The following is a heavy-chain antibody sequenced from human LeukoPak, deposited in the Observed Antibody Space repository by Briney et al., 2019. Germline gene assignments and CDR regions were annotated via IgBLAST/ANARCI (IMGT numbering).Heavy chain of an antibody. CDR2: ISGSSSST. CDR1: GFTLSSYT. V-gene: IGHV3-23*01. D-gene: IGHD1-7*01. J-gene: IGHJ4*02. Sequence: GGSLRLSCAASGFTLSSYTMTWVRQAPGEGLEWVSAISGSSSSTFYADSVKGRFTISRDNSKNTLYLQMNSLRAEDTAVYYCAKGYNWNSELPGATHYWGQGTLVTVSS. CDR3: AKGYNWNSELPGATHY.